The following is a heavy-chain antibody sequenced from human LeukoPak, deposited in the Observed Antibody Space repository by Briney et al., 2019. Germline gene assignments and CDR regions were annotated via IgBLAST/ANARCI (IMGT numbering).Heavy chain of an antibody. Sequence: GASVKVSCKASGYTFTGYYMHWVRQAPGQGLEWMGWINPNSGGTNYAQKFQGRVTITRDTSISTAYMEMSRLRSDDTAVYYCARVFGVVIDAFDIWGQGTMVTVSS. J-gene: IGHJ3*02. CDR2: INPNSGGT. V-gene: IGHV1-2*02. D-gene: IGHD3-3*01. CDR3: ARVFGVVIDAFDI. CDR1: GYTFTGYY.